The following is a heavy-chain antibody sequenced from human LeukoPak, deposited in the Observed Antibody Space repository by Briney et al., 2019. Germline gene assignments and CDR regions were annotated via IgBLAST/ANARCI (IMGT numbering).Heavy chain of an antibody. J-gene: IGHJ5*02. V-gene: IGHV4-34*01. CDR2: INHSGST. CDR3: AKGSIFGVVDNWFDP. D-gene: IGHD3-3*02. Sequence: PSETLSLTCAVYGGSFSGYYWSWIRQPPGKGLEWIGEINHSGSTNYNPSLKSRVTISVDTSKNQFSLKLSSVTAADTAVYYCAKGSIFGVVDNWFDPWGQGTLVTVSS. CDR1: GGSFSGYY.